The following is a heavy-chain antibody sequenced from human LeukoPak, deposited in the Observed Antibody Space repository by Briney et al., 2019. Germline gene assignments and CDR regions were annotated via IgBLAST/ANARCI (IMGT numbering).Heavy chain of an antibody. D-gene: IGHD3-22*01. J-gene: IGHJ4*02. Sequence: SETLSLTCIVSGGSISSSSYYWGWIRQPPGKGLEWIGSIYYSGSTYYNPSLKSRVTISVDTSKNQFSLKLSSVTAADTAVYYCARLSYYDSSGYLFDYWGQGTLVTVSS. CDR2: IYYSGST. V-gene: IGHV4-39*01. CDR3: ARLSYYDSSGYLFDY. CDR1: GGSISSSSYY.